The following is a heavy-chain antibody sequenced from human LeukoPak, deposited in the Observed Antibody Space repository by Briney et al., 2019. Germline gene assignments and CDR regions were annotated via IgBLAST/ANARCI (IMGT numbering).Heavy chain of an antibody. CDR3: AGVSSGWYKVY. Sequence: PSETLSLTCTVSGGSISSYYWSWLRQPAGKGLEWVGRIYTGGSTNYNPSLKSRVTMSVDTSKNQFSLKLSSVTAADTAVYYCAGVSSGWYKVYWGQGTLVTVSS. CDR2: IYTGGST. V-gene: IGHV4-4*07. D-gene: IGHD6-19*01. CDR1: GGSISSYY. J-gene: IGHJ4*02.